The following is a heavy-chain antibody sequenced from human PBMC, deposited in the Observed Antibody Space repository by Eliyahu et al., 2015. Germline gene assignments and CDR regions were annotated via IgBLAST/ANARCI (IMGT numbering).Heavy chain of an antibody. Sequence: EVQLVESGGDLIXPGXSXRLSCATSGFSVRSNDMTWVRQAPGKGLEWVSTIYSGGTTYFADSVKGRFDIFRDNSKNTLYLQMNNLRADDTAIYYCARDLEAFDIWGQGTMVTVSS. CDR2: IYSGGTT. V-gene: IGHV3-53*01. CDR1: GFSVRSND. CDR3: ARDLEAFDI. J-gene: IGHJ3*02.